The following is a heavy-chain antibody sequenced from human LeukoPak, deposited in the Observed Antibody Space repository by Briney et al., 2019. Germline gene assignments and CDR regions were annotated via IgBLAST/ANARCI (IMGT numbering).Heavy chain of an antibody. J-gene: IGHJ4*02. CDR2: IYYSGST. V-gene: IGHV4-39*01. CDR1: GGSISSSSYY. CDR3: ASVGREAAADY. D-gene: IGHD6-13*01. Sequence: SETLSLTCTVSGGSISSSSYYWGWIRQPPGKGLEWIGSIYYSGSTYYNPSLKSRVTISVDTSKNQFSLKLSSVTAADTAVYYCASVGREAAADYWGQGTLVTFSS.